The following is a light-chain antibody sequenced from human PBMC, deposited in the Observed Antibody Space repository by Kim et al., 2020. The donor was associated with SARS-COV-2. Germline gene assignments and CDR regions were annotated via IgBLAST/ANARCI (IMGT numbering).Light chain of an antibody. V-gene: IGKV1-27*01. Sequence: SAPIGDRVTVTCRAIQDITNSLAWYQQKPGKVPQVLIYAASTLQSGVPSRFSGSGSGTEFTLTIGSLQTEDVATYYCQKYNSAPWTFGPGTKLEI. CDR1: QDITNS. J-gene: IGKJ1*01. CDR2: AAS. CDR3: QKYNSAPWT.